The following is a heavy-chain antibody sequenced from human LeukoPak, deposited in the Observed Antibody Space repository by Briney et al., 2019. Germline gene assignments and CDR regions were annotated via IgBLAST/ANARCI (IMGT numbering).Heavy chain of an antibody. J-gene: IGHJ4*02. CDR3: ARGEQEMATMSIDY. Sequence: SGGSLRLSCAASGFTFSSYSMNWVRQAPGKGLEWVSSISSSSSYIYYADSVKGRFAISRDNAKNSLYLQMNSLRAEDTAVYYCARGEQEMATMSIDYWGQGTLVTVSS. D-gene: IGHD5-24*01. CDR1: GFTFSSYS. CDR2: ISSSSSYI. V-gene: IGHV3-21*01.